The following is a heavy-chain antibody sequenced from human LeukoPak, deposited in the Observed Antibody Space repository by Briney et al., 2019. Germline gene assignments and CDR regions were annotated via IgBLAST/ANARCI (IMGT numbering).Heavy chain of an antibody. D-gene: IGHD3-9*01. CDR3: AKQSGYYDILTGYFLE. CDR1: GFTFSSYA. CDR2: ISGSGGST. Sequence: GGSLRLSWAASGFTFSSYAMSWVRQAPGKGLEWVSAISGSGGSTYYADSVKGRFTISRDNSKNTLYLQMNSLRAEDTAVYYCAKQSGYYDILTGYFLEWGQGTLVTVSS. J-gene: IGHJ4*02. V-gene: IGHV3-23*01.